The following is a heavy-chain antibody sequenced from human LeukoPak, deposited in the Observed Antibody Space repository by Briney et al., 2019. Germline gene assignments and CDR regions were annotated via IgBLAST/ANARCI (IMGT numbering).Heavy chain of an antibody. CDR3: ARETKSEYCGGDCYYFDY. D-gene: IGHD2-21*02. Sequence: GGSLSLSCAASGFTFSSYWMSWVRQAPGKGLDWVANIKQDGSEKYYVDSVKGRFTISRDNAKNSLYLQMNSLRAEDTAVYYCARETKSEYCGGDCYYFDYWGQGTLVTVSS. V-gene: IGHV3-7*01. J-gene: IGHJ4*02. CDR2: IKQDGSEK. CDR1: GFTFSSYW.